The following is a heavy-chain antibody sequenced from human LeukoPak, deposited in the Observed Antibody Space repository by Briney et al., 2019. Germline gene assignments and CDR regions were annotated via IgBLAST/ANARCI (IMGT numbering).Heavy chain of an antibody. Sequence: ASVKVSCKASGYTFTGYYMHWVRQAPGQGLEWMGRINPNSGGTNYAQKFQGRVTMTRDTSISTAYMELSRLRSDDTAVYYCARGRIAARSSVDYWGQGTLVTVSS. J-gene: IGHJ4*02. CDR3: ARGRIAARSSVDY. CDR2: INPNSGGT. CDR1: GYTFTGYY. V-gene: IGHV1-2*06. D-gene: IGHD6-6*01.